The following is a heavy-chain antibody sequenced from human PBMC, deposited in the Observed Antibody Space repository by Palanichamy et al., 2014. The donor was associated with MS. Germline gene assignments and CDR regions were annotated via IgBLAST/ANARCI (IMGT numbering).Heavy chain of an antibody. J-gene: IGHJ5*02. D-gene: IGHD1-26*01. CDR3: AAGWALVS. CDR2: TYYRSKWFL. CDR1: GDSVSSNSAA. Sequence: QVQLQQSGPGLVKPSQTLSLTCAISGDSVSSNSAAWNWIRQSPSRGLEWLGRTYYRSKWFLYYALSVRSRITINPDTSKNQFSLHLNSMTPDDTAGYYCAAGWALVSWGQGTLVTVSS. V-gene: IGHV6-1*01.